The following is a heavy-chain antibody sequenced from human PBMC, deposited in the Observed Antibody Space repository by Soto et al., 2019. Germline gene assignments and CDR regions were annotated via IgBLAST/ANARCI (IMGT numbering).Heavy chain of an antibody. J-gene: IGHJ6*02. Sequence: PSETLSLTCTVSGGSISDHYWSWIRQPPGKGLEWIGHISHSGSTNYNPSLKSRVTISVDTSKRQLSLKLSSVTAADTAVYYCAREARGVISGMDVWGQGTTVTVSS. V-gene: IGHV4-59*11. CDR2: ISHSGST. D-gene: IGHD3-10*01. CDR1: GGSISDHY. CDR3: AREARGVISGMDV.